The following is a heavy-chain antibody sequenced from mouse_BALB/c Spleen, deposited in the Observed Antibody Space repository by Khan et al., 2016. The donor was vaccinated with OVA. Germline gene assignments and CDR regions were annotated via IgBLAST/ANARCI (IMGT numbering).Heavy chain of an antibody. D-gene: IGHD2-4*01. V-gene: IGHV9-1*02. CDR1: GYTFTNFG. CDR2: INTYTGEA. Sequence: QIQLVQSGPELKKPGETVKISCKASGYTFTNFGMNWVKQAPGKGLKWMGWINTYTGEATYADDFKGRFAFPLETSASTAYLQINNLKNEDMATYFCARSLMIRRYFDVWGAGTTVTVSS. CDR3: ARSLMIRRYFDV. J-gene: IGHJ1*01.